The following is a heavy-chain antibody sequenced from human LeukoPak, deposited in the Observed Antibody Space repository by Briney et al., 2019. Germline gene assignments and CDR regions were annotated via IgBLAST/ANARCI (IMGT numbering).Heavy chain of an antibody. D-gene: IGHD2-21*02. V-gene: IGHV1-18*01. Sequence: GASVKVSCKASGYTFTSYGISWVRQAPGQGLEWMGWISAYNGNTNYAQKLQGRVTMTTDTSTSTAYMELRSLRSDDTAVYYCARAWNIVVVTAIGDYWGQGTLVTVSS. CDR3: ARAWNIVVVTAIGDY. CDR2: ISAYNGNT. CDR1: GYTFTSYG. J-gene: IGHJ4*02.